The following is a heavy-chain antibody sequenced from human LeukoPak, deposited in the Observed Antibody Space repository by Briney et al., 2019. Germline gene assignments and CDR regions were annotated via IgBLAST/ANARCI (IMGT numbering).Heavy chain of an antibody. J-gene: IGHJ4*02. CDR1: GFTFSSYA. CDR2: ISSNGGST. Sequence: PGGSLRLSCAASGFTFSSYAMHWVLQAPGKGLEYVSAISSNGGSTYYANSVKGRFTISRDNSKNTLYLQMGSLRAEDMAVYYCARGGSYRPLDYWGQGTPVTVSS. V-gene: IGHV3-64*01. D-gene: IGHD1-26*01. CDR3: ARGGSYRPLDY.